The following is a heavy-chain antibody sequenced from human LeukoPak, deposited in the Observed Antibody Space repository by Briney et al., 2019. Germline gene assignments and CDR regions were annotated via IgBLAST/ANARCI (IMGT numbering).Heavy chain of an antibody. CDR3: AKDLHDYGDYGALDY. V-gene: IGHV3-23*01. J-gene: IGHJ4*02. CDR1: GFTFSSYA. Sequence: PGGSLRLSCAASGFTFSSYAMSWVRQAPGKGLEWVSAISGSGGSTYYADSVKGRFTISRDNSKNTLYLQMNSLRAEDTAVYYCAKDLHDYGDYGALDYWGQGTLVTVSS. D-gene: IGHD4-17*01. CDR2: ISGSGGST.